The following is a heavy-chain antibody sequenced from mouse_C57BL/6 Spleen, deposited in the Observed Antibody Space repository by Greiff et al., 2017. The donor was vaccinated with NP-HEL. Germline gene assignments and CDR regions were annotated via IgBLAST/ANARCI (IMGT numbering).Heavy chain of an antibody. CDR3: ARKTGTRDYAMDY. D-gene: IGHD4-1*01. CDR1: GYTFTSYW. CDR2: IDPSDSYT. Sequence: VQLQQSGAELVMPGASVKLSCKASGYTFTSYWMHWVKQRPGQGLEWIGEIDPSDSYTNYNQKFKGKSTLTVDKSSSTAYMQLSSLTSEDSAVYYCARKTGTRDYAMDYWGQGTSVTVSS. V-gene: IGHV1-69*01. J-gene: IGHJ4*01.